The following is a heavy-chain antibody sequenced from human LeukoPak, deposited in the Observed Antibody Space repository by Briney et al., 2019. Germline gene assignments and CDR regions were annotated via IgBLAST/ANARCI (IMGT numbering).Heavy chain of an antibody. CDR3: ASYSGYGVSLGAAAGESYYFDY. D-gene: IGHD5-12*01. J-gene: IGHJ4*02. V-gene: IGHV1-18*01. Sequence: ASVKVSCKASGYTFTSYGISWVRQAPGQGLEWMGWISAYNGNTNYAQKLQGRVTMTTDTSTSTAYMELRSLRSDDTAVYYCASYSGYGVSLGAAAGESYYFDYWGQGTLVAVSS. CDR1: GYTFTSYG. CDR2: ISAYNGNT.